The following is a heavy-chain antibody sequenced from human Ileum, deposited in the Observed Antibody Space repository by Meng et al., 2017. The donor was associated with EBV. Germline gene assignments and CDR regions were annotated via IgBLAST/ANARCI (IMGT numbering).Heavy chain of an antibody. CDR3: ARTYYYDSSGYAPFDY. CDR2: IHYSGST. J-gene: IGHJ4*02. CDR1: GGSLSSSSYY. D-gene: IGHD3-22*01. V-gene: IGHV4-39*07. Sequence: QLQRQESGPGLVKPSETLSLTCSVSGGSLSSSSYYWGWIRQPPGKGLEWIGNIHYSGSTYYNPSLKSRVTISVDTSKNQFSLKLRSVTAADTAVYYCARTYYYDSSGYAPFDYWGQGTLVTVSS.